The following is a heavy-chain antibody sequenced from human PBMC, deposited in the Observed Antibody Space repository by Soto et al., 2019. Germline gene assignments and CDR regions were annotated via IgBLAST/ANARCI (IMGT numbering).Heavy chain of an antibody. J-gene: IGHJ6*02. CDR1: SDSMNSGGYY. CDR3: ARRGGSSSGYYYYAMDV. D-gene: IGHD6-6*01. V-gene: IGHV4-31*03. Sequence: PSETLSLTCSVSSDSMNSGGYYWSWIRQHPGKGLEWIGYIYSNGDTYYNPSLKSRVTIPVDTSKNQFSLNLTSVTAAGTAVYYCARRGGSSSGYYYYAMDVWGQGTTVTVSS. CDR2: IYSNGDT.